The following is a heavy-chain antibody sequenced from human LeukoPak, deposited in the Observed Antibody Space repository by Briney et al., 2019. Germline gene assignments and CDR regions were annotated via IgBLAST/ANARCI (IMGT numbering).Heavy chain of an antibody. V-gene: IGHV4-39*07. D-gene: IGHD5-12*01. CDR3: ARGQVGLVAMGEFDF. CDR2: IYYSGST. J-gene: IGHJ4*02. CDR1: GGSISSSSYY. Sequence: SETLSLTCTVSGGSISSSSYYWGWIRQPPGKGLEWIGSIYYSGSTYYKPSLKSRVTISVDTSKNQFSLKLNSVTVADTAVYYCARGQVGLVAMGEFDFWGQGTLVTVSS.